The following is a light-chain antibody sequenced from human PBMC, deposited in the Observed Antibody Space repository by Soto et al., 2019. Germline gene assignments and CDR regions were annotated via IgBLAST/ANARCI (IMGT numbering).Light chain of an antibody. CDR2: GVS. CDR1: QRVSSSY. V-gene: IGKV3-20*01. J-gene: IGKJ4*01. CDR3: QQYGSSPLT. Sequence: EIVLTQSPDTLSLSPGERVTLFCRASQRVSSSYLAWYQQKPGQPPRLLIYGVSSRATGIPDRFGGSGSGTDFTLTISSLEPEDFAVYYCQQYGSSPLTFGGGTKVEIK.